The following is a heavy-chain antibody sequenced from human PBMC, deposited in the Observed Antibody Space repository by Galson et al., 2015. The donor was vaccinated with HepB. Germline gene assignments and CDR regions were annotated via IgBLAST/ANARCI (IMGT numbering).Heavy chain of an antibody. V-gene: IGHV3-23*01. CDR1: GFTFSSYA. CDR2: ISGSGGST. D-gene: IGHD3-16*02. J-gene: IGHJ3*02. Sequence: SLRLSCAASGFTFSSYAMSWVRQAPGKGLEWVSAISGSGGSTYYADSVKGRFTISRDNSKNTLYLQMNSLRAEDTAVYYCAKSSEFYDDYVWGSYRYSAAFDIWGQGTMVTVSS. CDR3: AKSSEFYDDYVWGSYRYSAAFDI.